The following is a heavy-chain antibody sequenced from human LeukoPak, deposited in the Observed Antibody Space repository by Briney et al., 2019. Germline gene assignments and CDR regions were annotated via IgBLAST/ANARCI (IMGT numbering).Heavy chain of an antibody. CDR3: ARRLTQYDCFDP. CDR2: TYYRSTWYN. CDR1: GDSVSSNSVT. Sequence: SQTLSLTCAISGDSVSSNSVTWNWIGQSPSRGLEWLGRTYYRSTWYNDYAVSVRGRITVNPDTSKNQFSLHLNSVTSEDTAVYYCARRLTQYDCFDPWGQGILVTVSS. J-gene: IGHJ5*02. V-gene: IGHV6-1*01. D-gene: IGHD2-2*01.